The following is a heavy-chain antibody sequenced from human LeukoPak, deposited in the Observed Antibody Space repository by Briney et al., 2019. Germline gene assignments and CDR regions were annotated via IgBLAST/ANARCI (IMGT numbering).Heavy chain of an antibody. J-gene: IGHJ4*02. D-gene: IGHD3-10*01. CDR2: INPNSGGT. Sequence: ASVKVPCKASGYTFTGYYMHWVRQAPGQGLEWMGWINPNSGGTNYAQKFQGRVTMTRDTSISTAYMELSRLRSDDTAVYYCASIVGGSETSLGYWGQGTLVTVSS. CDR3: ASIVGGSETSLGY. CDR1: GYTFTGYY. V-gene: IGHV1-2*02.